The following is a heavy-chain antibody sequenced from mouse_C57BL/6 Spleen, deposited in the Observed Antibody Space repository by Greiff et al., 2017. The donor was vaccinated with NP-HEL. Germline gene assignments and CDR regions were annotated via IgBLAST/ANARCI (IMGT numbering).Heavy chain of an antibody. D-gene: IGHD2-4*01. V-gene: IGHV1-7*01. Sequence: VQLQQSGAELAKPGASVKPFCKASGYTFTCHWMHLVKQRPGPGLEWIGYINPSSGYTKYNQKFKDKATLTADKSSSTAYMQLSSLTYEDSAVYYCARDRYDYDRACAYWGQGTLVTVSA. CDR2: INPSSGYT. CDR3: ARDRYDYDRACAY. J-gene: IGHJ3*01. CDR1: GYTFTCHW.